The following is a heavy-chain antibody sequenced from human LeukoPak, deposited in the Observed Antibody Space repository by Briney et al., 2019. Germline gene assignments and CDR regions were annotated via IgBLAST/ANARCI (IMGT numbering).Heavy chain of an antibody. J-gene: IGHJ4*02. D-gene: IGHD6-13*01. CDR3: ARRKQLVLDY. V-gene: IGHV3-30*04. CDR1: GFTFSSYA. CDR2: ISYDGSNK. Sequence: SGGSLRLSCAASGFTFSSYAMHRVRQAPGKGLEWVAVISYDGSNKYYADSVKGRFTISRDNSKNTLYLQMNSLRAEDTAVYYCARRKQLVLDYWGQGTLVTVSS.